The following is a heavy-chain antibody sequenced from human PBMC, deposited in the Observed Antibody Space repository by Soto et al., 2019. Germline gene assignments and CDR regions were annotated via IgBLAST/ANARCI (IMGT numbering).Heavy chain of an antibody. CDR2: ISADSGNT. V-gene: IGHV1-3*01. Sequence: ASVKVSCKAFGYTFTTYAIHWVRQAPGQRPEWMGWISADSGNTGYSQKFQGRITITRDTSASTAYMELSSLRSEDTAVYYCARDNLAYCSGGSCYYLEYFQYWGQGTLVTVSS. D-gene: IGHD2-15*01. CDR3: ARDNLAYCSGGSCYYLEYFQY. CDR1: GYTFTTYA. J-gene: IGHJ1*01.